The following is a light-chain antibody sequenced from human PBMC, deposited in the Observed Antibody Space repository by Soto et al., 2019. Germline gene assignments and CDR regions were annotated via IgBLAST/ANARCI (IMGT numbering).Light chain of an antibody. CDR1: SSDVGDSNY. J-gene: IGLJ2*01. CDR2: DVS. Sequence: QSALTQPASVSGSPGQSITISCTGTSSDVGDSNYVSWYQQHPGKAPKLIIYDVSYRPSGVSNRFSGSKSGNTASLTISGLQAEDEAAYYCSSYSSGSALVVFGGGTQLTVL. CDR3: SSYSSGSALVV. V-gene: IGLV2-14*03.